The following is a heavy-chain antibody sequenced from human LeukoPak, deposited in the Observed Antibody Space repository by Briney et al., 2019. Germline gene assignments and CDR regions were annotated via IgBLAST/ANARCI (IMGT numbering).Heavy chain of an antibody. CDR2: ISGSGGST. D-gene: IGHD5-24*01. CDR1: GFTFSSYA. J-gene: IGHJ4*02. Sequence: GSLRLPLAASGFTFSSYAMSWVRQAPGKGLEWVSAISGSGGSTYYADSVKGRFTISRDNSKNTLYLQMNSLRAEDTAVYYCAKVGRWLQFSSLFDYWGQGTLVTVSS. V-gene: IGHV3-23*01. CDR3: AKVGRWLQFSSLFDY.